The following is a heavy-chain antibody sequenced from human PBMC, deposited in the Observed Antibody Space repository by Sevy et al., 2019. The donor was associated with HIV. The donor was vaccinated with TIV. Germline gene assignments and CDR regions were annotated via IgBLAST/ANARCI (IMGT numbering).Heavy chain of an antibody. CDR1: GFTFSDYY. D-gene: IGHD3-22*01. J-gene: IGHJ3*02. V-gene: IGHV3-11*01. Sequence: AGGSLRLSCAASGFTFSDYYMSWIRQAPGKGLEWVSYISSSGSTIYYADSVKGRFTISRDNAKKSLSLQINSLRAEDTAVYYCARGYYDSSGYLDAFDIWGQGTMVTVSS. CDR3: ARGYYDSSGYLDAFDI. CDR2: ISSSGSTI.